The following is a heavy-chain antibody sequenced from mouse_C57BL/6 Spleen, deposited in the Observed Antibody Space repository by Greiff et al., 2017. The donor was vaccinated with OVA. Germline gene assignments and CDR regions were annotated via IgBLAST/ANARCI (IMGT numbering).Heavy chain of an antibody. CDR2: IDPNSGGT. D-gene: IGHD2-3*01. CDR1: GYTFTSYW. CDR3: ARGLYDGYYGGFAY. Sequence: QVQLLQPGAELVKPGASVKLSCKASGYTFTSYWMHWVKQRPGRGLEWIGRIDPNSGGTKYNEKFKSKATLTVDKPSSTAYMQLSSLTSEDSAVYYCARGLYDGYYGGFAYWGQGTLVTVSA. J-gene: IGHJ3*01. V-gene: IGHV1-72*01.